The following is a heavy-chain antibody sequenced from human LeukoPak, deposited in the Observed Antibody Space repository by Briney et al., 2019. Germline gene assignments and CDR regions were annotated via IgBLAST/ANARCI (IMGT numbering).Heavy chain of an antibody. Sequence: GGSLRLSCVASGFTFSDYHMSWLRQAPGKGLEWVSAISGSGGSTYYADSVKGRFTISRDNSKNTLYLQMNSLRAEDTAVYYCAKGGGSPSGDYWGQGTLVTVSS. CDR3: AKGGGSPSGDY. J-gene: IGHJ4*02. CDR2: ISGSGGST. D-gene: IGHD1-26*01. V-gene: IGHV3-23*01. CDR1: GFTFSDYH.